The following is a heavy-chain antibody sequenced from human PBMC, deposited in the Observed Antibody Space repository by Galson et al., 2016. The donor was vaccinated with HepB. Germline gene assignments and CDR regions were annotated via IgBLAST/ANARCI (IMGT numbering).Heavy chain of an antibody. Sequence: SLRLSCAASGFTLRTYEMNWVRQAPGKGLEWVSFISTSGSTRYYAESVKGRFTIWRDNANKSLHLRMDSRRAEDTAVHYFVREGVGQTWGAFDIWGHGTLVTVSS. J-gene: IGHJ3*02. D-gene: IGHD1-26*01. CDR2: ISTSGSTR. CDR1: GFTLRTYE. CDR3: VREGVGQTWGAFDI. V-gene: IGHV3-48*03.